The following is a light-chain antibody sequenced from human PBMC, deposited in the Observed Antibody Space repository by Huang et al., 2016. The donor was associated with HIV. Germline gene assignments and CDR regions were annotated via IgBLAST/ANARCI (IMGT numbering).Light chain of an antibody. Sequence: DIVMTQSPDSLAVSLGERATINCQSSQRVLYSSTNKNYLAWYQQKPGQPTKLRIYWAATRESGVPDRFSGSGSGTDFTLTITSLQAEDVAVYYCQQYYSTPRTFGQGTKVEIK. CDR3: QQYYSTPRT. J-gene: IGKJ1*01. CDR2: WAA. CDR1: QRVLYSSTNKNY. V-gene: IGKV4-1*01.